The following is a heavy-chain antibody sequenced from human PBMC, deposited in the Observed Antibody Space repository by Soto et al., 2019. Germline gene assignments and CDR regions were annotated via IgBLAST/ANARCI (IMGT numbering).Heavy chain of an antibody. CDR2: ISVNGNNI. J-gene: IGHJ5*02. Sequence: QVQLVESGGGVVQPGRSLRLSCAASGFTFSSYPMHWVRQAPGKGPEWVAVISVNGNNIHYGDSVKGRFTISRDNSKNTLYLQMRSLRVEDTAVYYCARSHSSSWHWFDPWGQGTLVTVSS. CDR1: GFTFSSYP. D-gene: IGHD6-13*01. V-gene: IGHV3-30-3*01. CDR3: ARSHSSSWHWFDP.